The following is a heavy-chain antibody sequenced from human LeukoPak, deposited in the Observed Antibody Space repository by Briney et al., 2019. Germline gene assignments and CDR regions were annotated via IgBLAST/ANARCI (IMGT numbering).Heavy chain of an antibody. CDR3: ARAQGAYCTNGVCPNWFDP. CDR1: GYTFTGYY. CDR2: INADSGGT. D-gene: IGHD2-8*01. J-gene: IGHJ5*02. V-gene: IGHV1-2*02. Sequence: ASVKVSCKASGYTFTGYYIHWVRQAPGQGLEWRGCINADSGGTNYAQEFQVRVTMTRDTSISTAYMELSRLRSDDTAVYYCARAQGAYCTNGVCPNWFDPWGQGTLVTVSS.